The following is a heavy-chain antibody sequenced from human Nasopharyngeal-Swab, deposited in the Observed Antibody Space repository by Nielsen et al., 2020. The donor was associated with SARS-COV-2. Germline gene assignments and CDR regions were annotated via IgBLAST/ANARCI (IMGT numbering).Heavy chain of an antibody. CDR3: ARAGITGTTRYDY. CDR2: IYYSGSA. V-gene: IGHV4-59*01. J-gene: IGHJ4*02. Sequence: SETLSLTCTVSGGSINSYYWTWIRQPPGKGLEWIGYIYYSGSANYNPSLKSRVTISLDTSKDQFSLKLRSVTAADTAVYYCARAGITGTTRYDYWGQGTLVTVSS. CDR1: GGSINSYY. D-gene: IGHD1-7*01.